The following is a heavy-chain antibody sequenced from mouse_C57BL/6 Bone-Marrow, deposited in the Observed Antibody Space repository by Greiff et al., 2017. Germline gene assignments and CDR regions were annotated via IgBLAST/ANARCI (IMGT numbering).Heavy chain of an antibody. CDR2: IDPSDSYT. D-gene: IGHD1-1*01. CDR1: GYTFTSYW. V-gene: IGHV1-69*01. J-gene: IGHJ4*01. CDR3: ARSPAPHYYGSSYEGYYAMDY. Sequence: QVQLQQPGAELVMPGASVKLSCKASGYTFTSYWMHWVKQRPGQGLEWIGEIDPSDSYTNYNQKFKGKSTLTVDKSSSTAYMQLSSLPSEDSAVYYCARSPAPHYYGSSYEGYYAMDYWGQGTSVTVSS.